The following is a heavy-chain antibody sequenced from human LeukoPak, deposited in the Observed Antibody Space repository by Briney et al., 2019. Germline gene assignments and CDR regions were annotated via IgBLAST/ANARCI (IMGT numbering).Heavy chain of an antibody. J-gene: IGHJ4*02. V-gene: IGHV3-21*01. CDR1: GFTFSSYA. CDR2: ISSSSSYI. D-gene: IGHD2-21*01. Sequence: GGSLRLSCAASGFTFSSYAMNWVRQAPGKGLEWVSSISSSSSYIYYADSVKGRFTISRDNANNSLYLQMISLRAEDTAVYYCARDLSLWYWGQGTLVTVSS. CDR3: ARDLSLWY.